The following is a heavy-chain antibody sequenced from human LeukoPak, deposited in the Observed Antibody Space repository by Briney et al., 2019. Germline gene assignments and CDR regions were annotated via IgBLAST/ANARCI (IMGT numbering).Heavy chain of an antibody. Sequence: SQTLSLTCAVSGGSISSGGYSWSWIPQPPGKGLEWIGYIYHSGSTYYNPSLKSRVTISVDRSKNQFSLKLSSVTTADTAVYYCARALWFGSNWFDPWGQGTLVTVSS. CDR2: IYHSGST. V-gene: IGHV4-30-2*01. CDR3: ARALWFGSNWFDP. D-gene: IGHD3-10*01. CDR1: GGSISSGGYS. J-gene: IGHJ5*02.